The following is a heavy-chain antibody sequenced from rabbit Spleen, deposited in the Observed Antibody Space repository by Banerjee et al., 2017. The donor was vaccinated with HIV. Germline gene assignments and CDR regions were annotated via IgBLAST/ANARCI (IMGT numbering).Heavy chain of an antibody. CDR1: GFSFSSDYY. CDR2: IDAGSSGFT. J-gene: IGHJ4*01. CDR3: ARDLIGIIGWNFYL. Sequence: QSLEESGGGLVKPGGTLTLTCKASGFSFSSDYYACWVRQAPGKGLEWIACIDAGSSGFTYFATWAKGRFAISKTSSTTVTLQMTRLTAADTATYFCARDLIGIIGWNFYLWGPGTLVT. V-gene: IGHV1S40*01. D-gene: IGHD1-1*01.